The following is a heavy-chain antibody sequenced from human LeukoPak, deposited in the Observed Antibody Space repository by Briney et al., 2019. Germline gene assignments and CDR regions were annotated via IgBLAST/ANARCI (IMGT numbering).Heavy chain of an antibody. D-gene: IGHD4-17*01. CDR2: MNPNSGNT. CDR1: GYTFTNYD. J-gene: IGHJ4*02. CDR3: ARGQAAGDSNFDY. Sequence: PLASVKVSCKASGYTFTNYDINWVRQATGQGLEWMGWMNPNSGNTGYAQKFQGRVTITRNTSISTAYMELSSLRSEDTAVYYCARGQAAGDSNFDYWGQGTLVTVSS. V-gene: IGHV1-8*03.